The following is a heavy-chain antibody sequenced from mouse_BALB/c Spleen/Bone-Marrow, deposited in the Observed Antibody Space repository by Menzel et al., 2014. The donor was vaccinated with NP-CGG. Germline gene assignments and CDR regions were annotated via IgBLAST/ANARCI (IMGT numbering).Heavy chain of an antibody. Sequence: EQLKQSGAELVRSGASVKLSCTASGFNIKDYYMHWVKQRPEQGLEWIGWIDPENGDTEYVPKFQGKATMTADTSSNTAYLQLSSLTSEDTAVYYCNAHITTVSYWGQGTTPKVSS. CDR1: GFNIKDYY. D-gene: IGHD1-1*01. CDR2: IDPENGDT. J-gene: IGHJ2*01. CDR3: NAHITTVSY. V-gene: IGHV14-4*02.